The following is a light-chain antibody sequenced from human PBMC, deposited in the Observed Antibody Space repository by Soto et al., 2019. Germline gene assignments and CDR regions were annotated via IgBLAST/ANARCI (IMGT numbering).Light chain of an antibody. V-gene: IGLV2-14*01. Sequence: QSVLTQPASVSGSPGQSITISCTGTSSDVGGYNYVSWYQQHPGKAPKLMIYEVSHRPSGVSYRFSASKSGNTASLTISGLQAEDEADYYCSSYTSSSTLPYVFGSGTKVTVL. CDR3: SSYTSSSTLPYV. CDR1: SSDVGGYNY. CDR2: EVS. J-gene: IGLJ1*01.